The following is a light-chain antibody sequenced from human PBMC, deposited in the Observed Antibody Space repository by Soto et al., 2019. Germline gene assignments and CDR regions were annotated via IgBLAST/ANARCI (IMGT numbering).Light chain of an antibody. CDR2: TAS. V-gene: IGKV1-39*01. CDR3: QQRHSSPLS. J-gene: IGKJ4*01. Sequence: IQMTQSPSSLSASVGDRVTITCRASQSISRNLHWYQQKPGKAPELLIYTASNLQSGVPSRFSGSVSGTDFALTISSLQPEDSAVYYCQQRHSSPLSVGGGTKVEFK. CDR1: QSISRN.